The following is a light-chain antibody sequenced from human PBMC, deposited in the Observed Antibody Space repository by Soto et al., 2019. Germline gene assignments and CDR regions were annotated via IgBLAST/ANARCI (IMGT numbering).Light chain of an antibody. CDR1: SSDVGGSNF. Sequence: QSVLTQPASVSDSHGQSITISCTGTSSDVGGSNFVSWYQQHPGKPPKLIIYDVANRPSGVSNRFSGSKSGSTASLIISRLQTEDEADYYCVSYTSSTTYVIGTGTKVIVL. CDR2: DVA. CDR3: VSYTSSTTYV. J-gene: IGLJ1*01. V-gene: IGLV2-14*03.